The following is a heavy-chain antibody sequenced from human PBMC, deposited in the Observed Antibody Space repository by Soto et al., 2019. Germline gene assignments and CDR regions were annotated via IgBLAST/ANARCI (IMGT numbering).Heavy chain of an antibody. J-gene: IGHJ6*02. CDR1: GYTFTSYG. CDR2: ISAYNGNT. CDR3: ARDSAAARPDYYYGMDV. D-gene: IGHD6-6*01. V-gene: IGHV1-18*01. Sequence: ASVKVSCKASGYTFTSYGISWVRQAPGQGLEWMGWISAYNGNTNYAQKLQGRVTMTTDTSTSTAYMELRSLRSDDTAVYYCARDSAAARPDYYYGMDVWGQGTTVTVSS.